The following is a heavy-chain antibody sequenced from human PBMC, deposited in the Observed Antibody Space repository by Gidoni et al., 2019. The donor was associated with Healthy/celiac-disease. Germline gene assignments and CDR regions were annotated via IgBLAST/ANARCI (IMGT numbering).Heavy chain of an antibody. CDR2: ISSSSSYI. CDR3: ARDSGGRNWFDP. D-gene: IGHD3-10*01. Sequence: EVQLVESGGGLVKPGGSLRLSCAASGFTFSSYSMNWVRQAPGKGLEWVSSISSSSSYIYYADSVKGRFTISRDNAKNSLYLQMNSLRAEDTAVYYCARDSGGRNWFDPWGQGTLVTVSS. CDR1: GFTFSSYS. V-gene: IGHV3-21*01. J-gene: IGHJ5*02.